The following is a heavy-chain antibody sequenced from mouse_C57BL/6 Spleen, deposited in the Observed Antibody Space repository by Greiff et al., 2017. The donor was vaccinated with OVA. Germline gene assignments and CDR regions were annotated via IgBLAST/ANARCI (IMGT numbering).Heavy chain of an antibody. CDR1: GYTFTDYN. CDR3: ARNGYSLYAMDY. CDR2: INPNNGGT. D-gene: IGHD2-3*01. J-gene: IGHJ4*01. V-gene: IGHV1-18*01. Sequence: EVQLQQSGPELVKPGASVKIPCKASGYTFTDYNMDWVKQSHGKSLEWIGDINPNNGGTIYDQKFKGKATLTVDKSSSTAYMELRSLTSEDTAVYYCARNGYSLYAMDYWGQGTSVTVSS.